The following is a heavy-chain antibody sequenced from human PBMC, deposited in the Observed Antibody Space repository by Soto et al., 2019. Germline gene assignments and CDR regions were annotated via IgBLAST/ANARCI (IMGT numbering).Heavy chain of an antibody. CDR2: ITFSGNTV. CDR1: GFTFSDSY. V-gene: IGHV3-11*01. Sequence: GGSLRLSCAASGFTFSDSYMSWIRQAPGKGLEWISYITFSGNTVYYADSLKGRFTIPRDNAKNSLYLQMNRLRAEDTAVYYCARVSWREKYGMDVWGQGTTVTVSS. J-gene: IGHJ6*02. CDR3: ARVSWREKYGMDV.